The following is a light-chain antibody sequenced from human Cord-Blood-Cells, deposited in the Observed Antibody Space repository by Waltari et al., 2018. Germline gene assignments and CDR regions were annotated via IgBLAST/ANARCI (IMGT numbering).Light chain of an antibody. V-gene: IGKV1-5*03. J-gene: IGKJ2*01. CDR2: KAS. CDR1: PSISSG. CDR3: QQYNSYSYT. Sequence: DIQMTQSPSSLSASVGDRFSIACRASPSISSGMAWYQQKPGKDPKLLIYKASSLESGVPSRFSGSRSGTEFTLAISSLQPDDFATYYCQQYNSYSYTFGQGTKLEIK.